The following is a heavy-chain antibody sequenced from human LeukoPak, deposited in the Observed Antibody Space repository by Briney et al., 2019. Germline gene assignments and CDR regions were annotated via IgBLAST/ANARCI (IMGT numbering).Heavy chain of an antibody. CDR2: ISSSSSYI. V-gene: IGHV3-21*01. CDR3: ARANAVGATPFDY. CDR1: GFTFSSYS. Sequence: GGCLRLSCAASGFTFSSYSMNLVRQAPGKGLEWVSSISSSSSYIYYADSVKGRFTISRDNAKNSLYLQMNSLRAEDTAVYYCARANAVGATPFDYWGQGTLVTVSS. J-gene: IGHJ4*02. D-gene: IGHD1-26*01.